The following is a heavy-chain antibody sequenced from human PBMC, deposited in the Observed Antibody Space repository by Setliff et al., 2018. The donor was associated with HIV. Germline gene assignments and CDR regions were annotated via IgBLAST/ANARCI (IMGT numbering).Heavy chain of an antibody. CDR1: GFTFADYA. D-gene: IGHD3-3*02. CDR2: IRSKAYGGTT. J-gene: IGHJ6*03. Sequence: GGSLRLSCTAYGFTFADYAMNWFRQAPGKGLEWVGFIRSKAYGGTTEYAASVKGRFTISRDDSKSIAYLQMNSLNSEDTAVYYCVTLGTLYYYYYMDVWGKGTTVTVSS. CDR3: VTLGTLYYYYYMDV. V-gene: IGHV3-49*03.